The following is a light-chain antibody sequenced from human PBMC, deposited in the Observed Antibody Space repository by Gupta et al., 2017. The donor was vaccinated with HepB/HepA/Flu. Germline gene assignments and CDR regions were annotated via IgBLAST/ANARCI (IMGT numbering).Light chain of an antibody. CDR3: QSYDSSLSGSVV. CDR2: GNS. CDR1: SSNIGAGYD. Sequence: QSVLTQPPSVSGAPGQRVTISCTGSSSNIGAGYDVHWYQQLPGTATKLLIYGNSNRPSGVPDRFSGSKSGTSASLDITGLQAEDEADYYCQSYDSSLSGSVVFGGGTKLTVL. J-gene: IGLJ2*01. V-gene: IGLV1-40*01.